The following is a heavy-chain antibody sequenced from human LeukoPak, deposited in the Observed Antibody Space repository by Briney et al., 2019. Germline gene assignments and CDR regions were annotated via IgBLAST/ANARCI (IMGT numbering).Heavy chain of an antibody. CDR2: ISGSGGST. CDR1: GFTFSSYA. V-gene: IGHV3-23*01. J-gene: IGHJ4*02. Sequence: PGGSLRLSCAASGFTFSSYAMSWVRHAPGKGLESVSAISGSGGSTYRADSEKGRFTISRDNSKNTLYLQMNILRAEDTAVYYCAKDRLPYSSSCYDCWGQGTLVSVSS. D-gene: IGHD6-13*01. CDR3: AKDRLPYSSSCYDC.